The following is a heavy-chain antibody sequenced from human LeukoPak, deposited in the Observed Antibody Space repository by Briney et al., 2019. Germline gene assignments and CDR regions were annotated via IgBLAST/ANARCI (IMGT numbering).Heavy chain of an antibody. D-gene: IGHD3-22*01. J-gene: IGHJ5*02. Sequence: SQTLSLTCTVSGGSISSGDYYWSWIRQPPGKGLEWIGYTYYSGSTYYNPSLKSRATISVDTSKNQFSLRLTSVTAADTAVYYCARPYYYDSRIDPWGQGTLVTVSS. CDR1: GGSISSGDYY. CDR3: ARPYYYDSRIDP. CDR2: TYYSGST. V-gene: IGHV4-30-4*01.